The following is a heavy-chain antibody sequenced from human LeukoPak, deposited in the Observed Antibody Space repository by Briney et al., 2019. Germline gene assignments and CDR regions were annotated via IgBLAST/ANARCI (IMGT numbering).Heavy chain of an antibody. J-gene: IGHJ2*01. CDR1: GFTFDDYA. Sequence: GGSLRLSCAASGFTFDDYAMSCVRQAPGKGLEWVSGINWSGVSTGYADSVKGRFTISRDNTKNSLFLQMNSLRAEDTAFYYCAKGKDTLNPYWYFDVWGRGTLVTVSS. V-gene: IGHV3-20*04. CDR2: INWSGVST. D-gene: IGHD5-18*01. CDR3: AKGKDTLNPYWYFDV.